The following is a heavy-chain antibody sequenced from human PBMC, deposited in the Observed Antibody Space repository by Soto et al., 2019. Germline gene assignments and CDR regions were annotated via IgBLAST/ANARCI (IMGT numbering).Heavy chain of an antibody. CDR2: LNPNSGNT. D-gene: IGHD3-3*01. Sequence: GASVKVSCKASGYTFTNFDINWVRQATGQGPEWMGWLNPNSGNTGYAQKFQGRITMTRDTSISTAYIELTDLTPEDTAVYYCSRGPFWYAVSAHREAHWGQGTLVTVSS. CDR3: SRGPFWYAVSAHREAH. V-gene: IGHV1-8*01. CDR1: GYTFTNFD. J-gene: IGHJ4*02.